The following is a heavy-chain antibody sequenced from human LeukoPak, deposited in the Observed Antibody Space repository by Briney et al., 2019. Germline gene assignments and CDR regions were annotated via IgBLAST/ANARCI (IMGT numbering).Heavy chain of an antibody. Sequence: ASVKVSCKASGYTFTGYYMHWVRQAPGQGLEWMGWINPNSGGTNYAQKFQGRVTMTRDTSNSTAYMELSRLRSDDTAVYYCAGGSLVTTKYYYYYMDVWGKGTTVTVSS. D-gene: IGHD4-17*01. CDR1: GYTFTGYY. CDR2: INPNSGGT. CDR3: AGGSLVTTKYYYYYMDV. V-gene: IGHV1-2*02. J-gene: IGHJ6*03.